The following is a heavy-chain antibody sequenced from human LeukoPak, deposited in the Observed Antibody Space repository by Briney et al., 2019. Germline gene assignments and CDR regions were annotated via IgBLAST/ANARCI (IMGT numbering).Heavy chain of an antibody. CDR1: GYTFTSYG. CDR2: ISAYNGNT. CDR3: ARGRMSCSGGSCLDY. J-gene: IGHJ4*02. V-gene: IGHV1-18*01. Sequence: ASVKVSCKASGYTFTSYGISWVRQAPGQGLEWMGWISAYNGNTNYAQKLQGRVTMTTDTSTSTAYMELRSLRSDDTAVYYCARGRMSCSGGSCLDYWGQGTLVTVSS. D-gene: IGHD2-15*01.